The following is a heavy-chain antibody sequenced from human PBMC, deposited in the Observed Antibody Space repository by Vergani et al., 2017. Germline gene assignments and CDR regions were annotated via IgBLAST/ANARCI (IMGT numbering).Heavy chain of an antibody. CDR1: GGSFSGYY. Sequence: QVQLQQWGAGLLKPSETLSLTCAVYGGSFSGYYWSWIRQPPGKGLEWIGEINHSGSTNYNPSLKSRDTISVDTSKNQFSLKLSSVTAADTAVYYCARVVGPYYFDYWGQGTLVTVSS. V-gene: IGHV4-34*01. CDR3: ARVVGPYYFDY. CDR2: INHSGST. D-gene: IGHD3-10*01. J-gene: IGHJ4*02.